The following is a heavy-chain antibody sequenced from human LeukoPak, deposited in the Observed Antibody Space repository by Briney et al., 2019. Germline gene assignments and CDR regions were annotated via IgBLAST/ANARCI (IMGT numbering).Heavy chain of an antibody. CDR3: APRGGYDGSGSYYGFAP. V-gene: IGHV3-30*03. J-gene: IGHJ5*02. CDR2: ISYDGSKK. CDR1: GFTFSSYG. D-gene: IGHD3-10*01. Sequence: PGRSLRLSCAASGFTFSSYGMHWVRQAPGKGLEWVAVISYDGSKKYYADSVKGRFTISRDNSKNTLYLQMNSLRDEYTAVYYCAPRGGYDGSGSYYGFAPWGQGTLVTVSS.